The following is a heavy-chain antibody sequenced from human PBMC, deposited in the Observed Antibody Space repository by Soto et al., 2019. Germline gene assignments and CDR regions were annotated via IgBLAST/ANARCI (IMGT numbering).Heavy chain of an antibody. CDR2: IKHDESEK. J-gene: IGHJ5*02. Sequence: GGSLRLSCAASGFIFSNDWMSWVRQAPGKGLEWVANIKHDESEKYYVDSVKGRFTISRDNAKNSLYLQMNSLRAEDTAVYYCARDLMTYYYGWGRPDWFDPWGQGTLVTVSS. V-gene: IGHV3-7*01. CDR1: GFIFSNDW. D-gene: IGHD3-10*01. CDR3: ARDLMTYYYGWGRPDWFDP.